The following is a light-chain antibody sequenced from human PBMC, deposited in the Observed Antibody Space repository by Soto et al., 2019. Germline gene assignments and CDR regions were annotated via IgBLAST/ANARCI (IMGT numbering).Light chain of an antibody. CDR2: GAS. J-gene: IGKJ3*01. V-gene: IGKV1-12*01. Sequence: DLQMIQSPSSVSASVGDRVTVTCRASQNITTWLTWYQQTPGKAPHLVIYGASTLQRGVPSRFSGSGSGTEFALTIHSLQPEGVTTYDCQQCSRFPFTLGPGT. CDR3: QQCSRFPFT. CDR1: QNITTW.